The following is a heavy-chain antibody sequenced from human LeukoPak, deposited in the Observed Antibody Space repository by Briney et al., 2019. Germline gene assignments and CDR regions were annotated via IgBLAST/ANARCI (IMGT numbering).Heavy chain of an antibody. CDR3: ARAPDVLRYLPPYYFDY. Sequence: GGSLRLSCAASGLSVGRNYMSWVRQAPGKGLEWVSVMYSGGSGGSTYYADSVKGRFTISRDNSKNTLYLQVNSLRVEDTAVYYCARAPDVLRYLPPYYFDYWGQGTLVTVSS. V-gene: IGHV3-53*01. CDR2: MYSGGSGGST. J-gene: IGHJ4*02. D-gene: IGHD3-9*01. CDR1: GLSVGRNY.